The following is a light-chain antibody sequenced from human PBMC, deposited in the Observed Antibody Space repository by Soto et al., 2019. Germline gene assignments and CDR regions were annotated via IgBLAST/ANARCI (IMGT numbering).Light chain of an antibody. CDR1: QSISIN. CDR3: QQYHNWPPRT. V-gene: IGKV3-15*01. CDR2: GAS. Sequence: EIVLTQSPGTLSLSPGERATLSCRASQSISINLAWYQQKPGQAPRLLIYGASTRATGIPARFSGSGSGTEFTLTISSLQSEDFAVYYCQQYHNWPPRTFGQGTKVDIK. J-gene: IGKJ1*01.